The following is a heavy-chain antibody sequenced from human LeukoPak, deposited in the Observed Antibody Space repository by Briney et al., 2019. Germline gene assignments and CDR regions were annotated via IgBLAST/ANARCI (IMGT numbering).Heavy chain of an antibody. CDR3: ARDIGYCSSTSCPNWFDP. Sequence: SETLSLTCTVSGGSISSYYWSWIRQPPGKGLEWIGYIYYSGSTNYNPSLKGRVTISVDTSKNQFSLKLSSVTAADTAVYCCARDIGYCSSTSCPNWFDPWGQGTLVTVSS. J-gene: IGHJ5*02. D-gene: IGHD2-2*01. V-gene: IGHV4-59*12. CDR1: GGSISSYY. CDR2: IYYSGST.